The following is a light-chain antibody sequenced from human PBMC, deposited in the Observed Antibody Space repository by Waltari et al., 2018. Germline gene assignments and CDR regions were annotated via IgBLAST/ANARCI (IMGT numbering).Light chain of an antibody. CDR2: RNN. Sequence: QSVLTQPPSASGTPGQRVPISCSGSSSNIGRNYVYWYPQLPGTAPKLLIYRNNQRPSGVPDRVSGSKSGTSASLAISGRRSEDGADDYCAAWDDSLSGYVFGTGTKVTVL. CDR1: SSNIGRNY. V-gene: IGLV1-47*01. J-gene: IGLJ1*01. CDR3: AAWDDSLSGYV.